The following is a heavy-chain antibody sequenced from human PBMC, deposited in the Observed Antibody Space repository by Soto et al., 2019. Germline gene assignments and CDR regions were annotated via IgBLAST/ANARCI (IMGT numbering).Heavy chain of an antibody. Sequence: QITLKESGPALVKPTQTLTLTCTFSGFSLNTYGVGVGWIRQPPGKTLGWLALIYWDDDKRYSPSLKSRLTTXTDTSTDQVVLTVTNMDPVDTAAYYCARSSPDQGYFYGVDVWGQGTTVTVSS. CDR1: GFSLNTYGVG. D-gene: IGHD2-2*01. CDR3: ARSSPDQGYFYGVDV. V-gene: IGHV2-5*02. CDR2: IYWDDDK. J-gene: IGHJ6*02.